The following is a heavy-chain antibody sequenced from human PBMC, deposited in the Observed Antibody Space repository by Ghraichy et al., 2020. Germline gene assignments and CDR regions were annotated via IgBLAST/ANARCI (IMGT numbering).Heavy chain of an antibody. CDR3: VGSGGWLLHY. Sequence: GGSLRLSCAASGFTFSSYWMSWVRQAPGKGLEWVANIKQDGSEINYLDSVKGRFTISRDNARNALYLQMHSLRVEDTAVYYCVGSGGWLLHYWGQGILAIVSS. CDR1: GFTFSSYW. V-gene: IGHV3-7*03. D-gene: IGHD2-15*01. J-gene: IGHJ4*02. CDR2: IKQDGSEI.